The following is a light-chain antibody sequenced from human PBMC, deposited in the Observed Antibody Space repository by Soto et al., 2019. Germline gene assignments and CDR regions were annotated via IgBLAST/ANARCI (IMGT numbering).Light chain of an antibody. CDR3: QQYGGVPYT. CDR2: GAS. Sequence: EIVMTPSPATLSVSPVERATLSCRASQTVNSNLAWYQQTPGQAPRLLIYGASTRATGIPDRFSGSGSGTDFTLTLSRLEPEEWSIDYCQQYGGVPYTFGQGTKVDIK. J-gene: IGKJ2*01. CDR1: QTVNSN. V-gene: IGKV3D-15*01.